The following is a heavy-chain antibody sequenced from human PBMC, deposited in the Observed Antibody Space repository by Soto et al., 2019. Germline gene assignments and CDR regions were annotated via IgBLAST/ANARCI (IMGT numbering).Heavy chain of an antibody. D-gene: IGHD5-12*01. CDR1: GGSISSYY. J-gene: IGHJ4*02. CDR3: AREGNLGRWLQPLDF. V-gene: IGHV4-59*01. CDR2: IYYSEST. Sequence: SETLSLTCTVSGGSISSYYWSWIRQPPGKGLEWIGYIYYSESTNYNPSLKGRVIISVDTSKNQFSLRLSSVTAADTAKYFCAREGNLGRWLQPLDFWGQGTLVTVSS.